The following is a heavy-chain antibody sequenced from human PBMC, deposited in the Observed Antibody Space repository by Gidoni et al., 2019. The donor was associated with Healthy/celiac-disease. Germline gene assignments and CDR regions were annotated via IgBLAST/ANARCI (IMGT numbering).Heavy chain of an antibody. CDR1: GFTFRSYS. CDR3: ARFPGGSYFRPRYYYGMDV. CDR2: ISSSSSYI. J-gene: IGHJ6*02. D-gene: IGHD1-26*01. V-gene: IGHV3-21*01. Sequence: EVQLVESGGVLVKPGGSLRLSWAASGFTFRSYSMHWVRQAPGKGLEWVSSISSSSSYIYYAESVKGRFTLSRDNAKNSLYLQMNSLRAEDTAVYYCARFPGGSYFRPRYYYGMDVWGQGTTVTVSS.